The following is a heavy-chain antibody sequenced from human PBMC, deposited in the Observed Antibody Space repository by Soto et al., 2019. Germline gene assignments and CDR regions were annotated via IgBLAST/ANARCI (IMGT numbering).Heavy chain of an antibody. CDR1: GGTFSSYA. CDR2: IIPIFGTA. V-gene: IGHV1-69*01. J-gene: IGHJ6*02. Sequence: QVQLVQSGDEVKKPGSSVKVSCKASGGTFSSYAISWVRQAPGQGLEWMGGIIPIFGTANYAQKFQGRVTITADESTSTAYMELSSLRSEDTAVYYCARGRLEYSSSSPRYVYPYYYGMDVWGQGTTVTVSS. D-gene: IGHD6-6*01. CDR3: ARGRLEYSSSSPRYVYPYYYGMDV.